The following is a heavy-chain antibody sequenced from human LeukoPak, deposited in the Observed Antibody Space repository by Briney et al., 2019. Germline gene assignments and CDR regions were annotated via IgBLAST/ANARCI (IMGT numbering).Heavy chain of an antibody. D-gene: IGHD6-13*01. CDR3: AKDRAYISSWYGCSTP. V-gene: IGHV4-59*01. CDR1: GDSISSYY. J-gene: IGHJ5*02. CDR2: VYSSGST. Sequence: SETLSLTCTVSGDSISSYYWSWIRQPPGKGLEWIGYVYSSGSTNYNPSLKNRVTISVDTSKNQFSLKLYSVTAADTAVYYCAKDRAYISSWYGCSTPWGQGTLVTVSS.